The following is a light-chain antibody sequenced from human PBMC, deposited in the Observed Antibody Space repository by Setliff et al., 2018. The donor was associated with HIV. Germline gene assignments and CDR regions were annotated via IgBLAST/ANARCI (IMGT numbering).Light chain of an antibody. Sequence: QSALTQPASVSGSPGQSITISCTGSSSDVGGYDYVAWYQQHPGKTPELLIFDVHNRPSGVSHRFSGSKSGNTASLTISGLQAEDEADYYCSSYTASRALVFGGGTKSPS. CDR2: DVH. CDR1: SSDVGGYDY. J-gene: IGLJ3*02. V-gene: IGLV2-14*03. CDR3: SSYTASRALV.